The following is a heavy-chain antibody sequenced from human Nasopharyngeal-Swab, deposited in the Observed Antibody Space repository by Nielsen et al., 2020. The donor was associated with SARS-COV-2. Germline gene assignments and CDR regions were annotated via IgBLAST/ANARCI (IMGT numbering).Heavy chain of an antibody. J-gene: IGHJ6*02. Sequence: WVRQAPGQGLEWMGIINPSGGSTSYAQKFQGRVTMTRDTSTSTVYMELSSLRSEDTAVYYCAREDYYDSSGYPPYYYYSMDVWGQGTTVTVSS. CDR3: AREDYYDSSGYPPYYYYSMDV. CDR2: INPSGGST. D-gene: IGHD3-22*01. V-gene: IGHV1-46*01.